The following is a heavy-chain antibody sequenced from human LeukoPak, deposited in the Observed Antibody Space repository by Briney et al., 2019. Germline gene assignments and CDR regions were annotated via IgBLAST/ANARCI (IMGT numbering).Heavy chain of an antibody. J-gene: IGHJ4*02. CDR2: ISSSGSTI. D-gene: IGHD3-22*01. CDR1: GFTFSSYS. V-gene: IGHV3-48*04. CDR3: ARDKSSGALGY. Sequence: PGGSLRLSCAASGFTFSSYSMHWVRQAPGKGLEWVSYISSSGSTIYYADSVKGRFTISRDNAKNSLYLQMNSLRAEDTAVYYCARDKSSGALGYWGQGTLVTVSP.